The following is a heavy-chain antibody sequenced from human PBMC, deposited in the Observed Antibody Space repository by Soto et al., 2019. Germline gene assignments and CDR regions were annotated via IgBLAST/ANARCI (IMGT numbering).Heavy chain of an antibody. CDR2: MNPNSANT. Sequence: QVQLVQSGAEVKKPGASVKVSCKASGYTFTSYDINWVRQATGQGLEWMGWMNPNSANTGYAQKFQGRVNMTRNPSKSPASMEPRRLRSEDTAAYYCASEGGRGMDVWGQGTTVTVSS. D-gene: IGHD3-16*01. J-gene: IGHJ6*02. CDR3: ASEGGRGMDV. V-gene: IGHV1-8*01. CDR1: GYTFTSYD.